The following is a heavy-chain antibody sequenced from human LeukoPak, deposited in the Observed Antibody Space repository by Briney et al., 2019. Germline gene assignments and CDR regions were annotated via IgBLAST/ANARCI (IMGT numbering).Heavy chain of an antibody. D-gene: IGHD6-13*01. V-gene: IGHV3-23*01. CDR3: AKKGYSSSWCFDY. Sequence: PGGSLRLSCAASGFTFSSYAMSWVRQAPGKGLEWVSVISDSGGSTYYADSVKGRFSISRDNSKNTLYLEMNSLRAEDTAVHYCAKKGYSSSWCFDYWGQGTLVTVSS. CDR2: ISDSGGST. CDR1: GFTFSSYA. J-gene: IGHJ4*02.